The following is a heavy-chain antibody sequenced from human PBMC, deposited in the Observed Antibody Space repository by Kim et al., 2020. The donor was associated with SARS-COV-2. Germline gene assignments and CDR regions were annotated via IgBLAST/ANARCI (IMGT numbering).Heavy chain of an antibody. D-gene: IGHD1-26*01. J-gene: IGHJ4*02. CDR3: ARDWLTSGFDY. Sequence: YSQNFQGRVTITKDIPANTAYMDLSSLKSEDTAVYYCARDWLTSGFDYWGQGTLVTVSS. V-gene: IGHV1-3*01.